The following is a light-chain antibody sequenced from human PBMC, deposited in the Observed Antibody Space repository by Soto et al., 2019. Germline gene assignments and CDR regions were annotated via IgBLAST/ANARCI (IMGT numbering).Light chain of an antibody. Sequence: QSALTQPASVSGSPGQSITISCTGTSSDVGGYNYVSWYQQHPGKAPKLMIYDVSNRPSGVSNRFSGSKSGNTASLTISGLQAEEEADYYCSAYTSSSTNVFGTGTKVTGL. CDR1: SSDVGGYNY. J-gene: IGLJ1*01. V-gene: IGLV2-14*01. CDR3: SAYTSSSTNV. CDR2: DVS.